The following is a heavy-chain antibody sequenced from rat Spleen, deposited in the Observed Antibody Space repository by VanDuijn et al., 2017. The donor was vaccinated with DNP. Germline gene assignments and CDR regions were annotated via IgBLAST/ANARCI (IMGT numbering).Heavy chain of an antibody. CDR1: GFTFSDYN. J-gene: IGHJ2*01. V-gene: IGHV5-7*01. D-gene: IGHD1-1*01. Sequence: EVQLVESGGGLVQPGRSLKLSCAASGFTFSDYNMAWVRQAPKKGLEWVATISYDGSSTYYRDSVKGRFTISRDNAKSTLYLQMDSLRSEDTATYYCARLPYYYSGEGYFDYWGQGVMVTVSS. CDR2: ISYDGSST. CDR3: ARLPYYYSGEGYFDY.